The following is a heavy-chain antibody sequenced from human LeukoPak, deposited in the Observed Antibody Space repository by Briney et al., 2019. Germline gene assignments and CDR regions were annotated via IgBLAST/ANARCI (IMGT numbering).Heavy chain of an antibody. J-gene: IGHJ4*02. CDR1: GGSISCSSYY. CDR3: AREPCSSTSCYGNIDY. Sequence: SETLSLTCTVSGGSISCSSYYWGWIRQPPGKGLEWIGSIYYSGSTYYNPSLKSRVTISVDTSKNQFSLKLSSVTAADTAVYYCAREPCSSTSCYGNIDYWGQGTLVTVSS. D-gene: IGHD2-2*01. CDR2: IYYSGST. V-gene: IGHV4-39*07.